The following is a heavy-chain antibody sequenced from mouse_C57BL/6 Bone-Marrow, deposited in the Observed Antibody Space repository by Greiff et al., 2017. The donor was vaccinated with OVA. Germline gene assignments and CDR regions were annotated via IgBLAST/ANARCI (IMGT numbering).Heavy chain of an antibody. D-gene: IGHD2-5*01. CDR1: GYTFTSYW. CDR2: IDPSDSYT. CDR3: ARTGSNSAWFAY. V-gene: IGHV1-59*01. J-gene: IGHJ3*01. Sequence: VQLQQPGAELVRPGTSVKLSCKASGYTFTSYWMHWVKQRPGQGLAWIGVIDPSDSYTNYNQKFKGKATWTVDTSSSTAYMQLSSRTSEDSAVYDCARTGSNSAWFAYWGQGTLVTVSA.